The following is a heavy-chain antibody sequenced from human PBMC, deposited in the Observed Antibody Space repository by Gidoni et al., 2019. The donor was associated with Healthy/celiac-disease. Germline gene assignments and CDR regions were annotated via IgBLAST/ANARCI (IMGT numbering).Heavy chain of an antibody. J-gene: IGHJ6*02. CDR3: ALGVDYGMDV. D-gene: IGHD2-8*01. CDR1: GGTFSSYA. V-gene: IGHV1-69*01. CDR2: IIPIFGTA. Sequence: GGTFSSYAISWVRQAPGQGLEWMGGIIPIFGTANYAQKFQGRVTITADESTSTAYMELSSLRSEDTAVYYCALGVDYGMDVWGQGTTVTVSS.